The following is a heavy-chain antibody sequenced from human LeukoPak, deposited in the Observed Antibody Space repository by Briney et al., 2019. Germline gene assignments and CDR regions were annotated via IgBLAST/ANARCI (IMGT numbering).Heavy chain of an antibody. D-gene: IGHD6-19*01. CDR3: ARARGTGWLAQDNWFDP. Sequence: ASVKVSCKASGYTFTSYGISWVRQAPGQGLEWMGWINPNSGGTNYAQKFQGRVTMTRDTSISTAYMELSRLRSDDTAVYYCARARGTGWLAQDNWFDPWGQGTLVTVSS. CDR1: GYTFTSYG. CDR2: INPNSGGT. J-gene: IGHJ5*02. V-gene: IGHV1-2*02.